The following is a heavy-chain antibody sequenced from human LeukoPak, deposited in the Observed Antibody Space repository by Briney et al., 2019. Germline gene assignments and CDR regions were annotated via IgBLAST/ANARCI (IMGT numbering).Heavy chain of an antibody. D-gene: IGHD6-19*01. J-gene: IGHJ4*02. CDR2: IGGSDGST. Sequence: GGSLRLSCAASGFTFSSYAMGWVRQAPGKGLEWVSAIGGSDGSTYYADSVKGRFTISRDNSKNTLYLQMNSLRAEDTAVYYCAKDRGIAVAGSFDYWGQGTLVTVSS. CDR1: GFTFSSYA. V-gene: IGHV3-23*01. CDR3: AKDRGIAVAGSFDY.